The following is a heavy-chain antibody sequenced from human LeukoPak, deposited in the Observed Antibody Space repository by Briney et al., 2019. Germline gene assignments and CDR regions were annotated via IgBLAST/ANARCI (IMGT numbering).Heavy chain of an antibody. Sequence: GGSLRLSCAASGFTFSSYAMHWVRQAPGKGLEWVAVISYDGSNKYYADSVKGRFTISRDNAKDSLYLQMNSLRAEDTAVYFCVRVQVAVQSVFDYFDYWGQGTLVTVSS. D-gene: IGHD2-2*01. J-gene: IGHJ4*02. CDR2: ISYDGSNK. CDR1: GFTFSSYA. CDR3: VRVQVAVQSVFDYFDY. V-gene: IGHV3-30-3*01.